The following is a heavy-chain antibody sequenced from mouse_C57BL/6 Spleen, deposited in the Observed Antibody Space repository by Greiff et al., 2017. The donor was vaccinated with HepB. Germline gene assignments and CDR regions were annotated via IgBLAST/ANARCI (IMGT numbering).Heavy chain of an antibody. CDR1: GFTFSDYG. CDR3: ARSPITTVVARDWYFDV. Sequence: EVQGVESGGGLVKPGGSLKLSCAASGFTFSDYGMHWVRQAPEKGLEWVAYISSGSSTIYYADTVKGRFTISRDNAKNTMFLQMTSLRSEDTAMYYCARSPITTVVARDWYFDVWGTGTTVTVSS. V-gene: IGHV5-17*01. CDR2: ISSGSSTI. J-gene: IGHJ1*03. D-gene: IGHD1-1*01.